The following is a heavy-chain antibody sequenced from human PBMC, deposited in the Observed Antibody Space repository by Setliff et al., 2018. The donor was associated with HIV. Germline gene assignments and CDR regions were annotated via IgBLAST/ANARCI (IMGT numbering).Heavy chain of an antibody. V-gene: IGHV4-34*01. D-gene: IGHD2-21*02. J-gene: IGHJ6*03. CDR2: INHSGST. CDR3: ARLVTVVTLNYVDV. Sequence: PSETLSLTCAVYGGSFSGYYWSWIRQPPGKGLEWIGEINHSGSTNYNPSLKSRVTISVDTSKNQFSLKLSSVTAADTAVYYCARLVTVVTLNYVDVWGKGTTVTVSS. CDR1: GGSFSGYY.